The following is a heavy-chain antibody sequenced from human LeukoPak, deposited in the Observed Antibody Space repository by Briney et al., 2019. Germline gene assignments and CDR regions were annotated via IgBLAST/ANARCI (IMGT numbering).Heavy chain of an antibody. D-gene: IGHD5-18*01. J-gene: IGHJ4*02. CDR2: ISAYNGNT. V-gene: IGHV1-18*01. CDR1: GYTFTSYG. CDR3: ARDQWYSYGFPRFDY. Sequence: ASVKVSCKASGYTFTSYGISWVRQAPGQGLEWMGWISAYNGNTNYAQKLQGRVTMTTDTSTSTAYMELRSLRSDGTAVYYCARDQWYSYGFPRFDYWGQGTLVTVSS.